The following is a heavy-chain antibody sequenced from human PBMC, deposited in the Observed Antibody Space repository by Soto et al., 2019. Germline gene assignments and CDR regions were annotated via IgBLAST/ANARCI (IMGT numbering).Heavy chain of an antibody. D-gene: IGHD5-18*01. CDR2: IYKTGST. V-gene: IGHV4-31*03. CDR3: ARDRIQFAVDV. Sequence: QVQLQESGPGLVKPSQTLSLTCSVSGGSINSGGHYWSWIRQHPGKGLEWIGHIYKTGSTDFNPSLKDRLTISIDTSKNQFSLSLGSVTDADTAVYYCARDRIQFAVDVWGQGTTVTVSS. CDR1: GGSINSGGHY. J-gene: IGHJ6*02.